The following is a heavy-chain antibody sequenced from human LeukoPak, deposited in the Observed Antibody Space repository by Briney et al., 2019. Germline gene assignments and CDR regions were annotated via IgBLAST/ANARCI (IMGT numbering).Heavy chain of an antibody. CDR1: GGSISSYY. V-gene: IGHV4-59*08. CDR2: MYYTGRT. Sequence: SETLSLTCTVSGGSISSYYWSWIRQPPGKGLEWIGYMYYTGRTNYNPSLKRRVTISVDTSKNQFSLQLSSVTAADTAVYYCARLSGRDYYFDYWGQGTLVTVSS. CDR3: ARLSGRDYYFDY. D-gene: IGHD4/OR15-4a*01. J-gene: IGHJ4*02.